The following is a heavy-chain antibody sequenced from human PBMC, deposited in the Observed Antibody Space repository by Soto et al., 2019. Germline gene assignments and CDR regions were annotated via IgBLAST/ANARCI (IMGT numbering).Heavy chain of an antibody. V-gene: IGHV3-7*01. CDR1: GFTFSSYW. CDR3: ARGILAARRNYYYMDV. D-gene: IGHD6-6*01. CDR2: IKQDGSEK. Sequence: GGSLRLSCAASGFTFSSYWMSWVRQAPGKGLEWVANIKQDGSEKYYVDSVKGRFTISRDNAKNSLYLQMNSLRAEDTAVYYCARGILAARRNYYYMDVWGKGTTVTVSS. J-gene: IGHJ6*03.